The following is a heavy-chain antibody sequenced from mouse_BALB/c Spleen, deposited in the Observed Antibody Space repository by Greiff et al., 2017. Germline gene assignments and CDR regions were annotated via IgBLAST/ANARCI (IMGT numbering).Heavy chain of an antibody. CDR2: IYPGSGST. J-gene: IGHJ3*01. CDR3: TREMSSNDSPWFAY. CDR1: GYTFTSYW. D-gene: IGHD2-4*01. Sequence: LQQPGSELVRPGASVKLSCTASGYTFTSYWMHWVKQRPGQGLEWIGNIYPGSGSTNYDEKFKSQATLTVDTSSSTAYMQLSSLTSEDSAVYYCTREMSSNDSPWFAYWGQGTLVTVSA. V-gene: IGHV1S22*01.